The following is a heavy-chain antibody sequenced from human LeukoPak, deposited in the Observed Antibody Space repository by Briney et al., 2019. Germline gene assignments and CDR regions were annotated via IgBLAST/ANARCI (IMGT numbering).Heavy chain of an antibody. CDR3: ARDQAKSGYDFYY. V-gene: IGHV1-2*02. J-gene: IGHJ4*02. Sequence: ASVKVSCKASGYTFTGYYMHWVRQAPGQGLEWMGWINPNSGGTNYAQKFQGRVTMTRDMSTSTVYMELSSLRSEDTAVYYCARDQAKSGYDFYYWGQGTLVTVSS. CDR1: GYTFTGYY. D-gene: IGHD5-12*01. CDR2: INPNSGGT.